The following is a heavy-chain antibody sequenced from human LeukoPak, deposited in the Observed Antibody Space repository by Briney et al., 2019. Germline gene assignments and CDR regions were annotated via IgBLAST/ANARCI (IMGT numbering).Heavy chain of an antibody. Sequence: PGGSLRLSCAASGFTYSSYSMNWVRQAPGKGLEWVSLIYSGGSTYYADSVKGRFTISRDNSQNTLYLQMNSLRAEDSAVDYCARDFRSEAHWGYWGQGTLVTVSS. CDR1: GFTYSSYS. V-gene: IGHV3-66*01. D-gene: IGHD3-16*01. CDR2: IYSGGST. J-gene: IGHJ4*02. CDR3: ARDFRSEAHWGY.